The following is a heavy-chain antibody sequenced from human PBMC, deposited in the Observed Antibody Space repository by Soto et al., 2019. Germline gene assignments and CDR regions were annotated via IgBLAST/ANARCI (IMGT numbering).Heavy chain of an antibody. D-gene: IGHD6-19*01. Sequence: EVQLVESGGDLIQPGGSLRLSCAASGFTVSANYMNWVRQAPGKGLEWVSVIYSDDTTYYADSVKGRFTISRDNSRTTLSLKMASLRAEDTAVYYCAIVSSDNMPWVDYWGQRTLVTVAS. CDR3: AIVSSDNMPWVDY. J-gene: IGHJ4*02. V-gene: IGHV3-53*01. CDR2: IYSDDTT. CDR1: GFTVSANY.